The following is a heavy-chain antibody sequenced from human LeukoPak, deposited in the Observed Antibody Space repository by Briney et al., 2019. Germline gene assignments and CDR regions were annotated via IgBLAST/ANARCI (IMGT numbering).Heavy chain of an antibody. CDR2: ISNGSSYI. CDR1: GFTFSRYS. Sequence: GGSLRLSCAGSGFTFSRYSMNWVRQAPGKGLEWVSSISNGSSYIYYADSVQGRFTISRDNGKNSLYLQMNSLRADGTAVYYCVSSHHGSGTYRPFDYWGQGTLVTVSS. J-gene: IGHJ4*02. D-gene: IGHD3-10*01. V-gene: IGHV3-21*01. CDR3: VSSHHGSGTYRPFDY.